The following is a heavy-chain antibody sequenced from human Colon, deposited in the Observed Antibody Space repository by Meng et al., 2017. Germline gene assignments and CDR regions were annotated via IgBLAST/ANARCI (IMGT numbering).Heavy chain of an antibody. CDR2: IHQRGRT. J-gene: IGHJ4*02. D-gene: IGHD3-9*01. CDR1: DYSISNGYY. V-gene: IGHV4-38-2*02. Sequence: SETLSLTCKVSDYSISNGYYWSWIRLSPGKGLEWIGSIHQRGRTYTNPSLKSRLTISVDTSKNHNYLKLRSATAADSAGYFCARDSSGIDSLAGYSFFDYWGQGTLVTVSS. CDR3: ARDSSGIDSLAGYSFFDY.